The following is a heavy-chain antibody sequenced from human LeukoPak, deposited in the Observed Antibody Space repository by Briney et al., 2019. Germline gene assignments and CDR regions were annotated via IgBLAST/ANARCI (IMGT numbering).Heavy chain of an antibody. J-gene: IGHJ3*02. D-gene: IGHD1-14*01. CDR1: GYTFTRYD. V-gene: IGHV1-8*03. CDR2: INLNSGNT. CDR3: ARGALGMSGRIVDAFDI. Sequence: ASAKVSCTASGYTFTRYDINWVRQATGQGLEWMGWINLNSGNTGYAQKFQGRVTITRDTSIRTAYMEVSSLRSEDTAVYYCARGALGMSGRIVDAFDIWGQGTRVTVSS.